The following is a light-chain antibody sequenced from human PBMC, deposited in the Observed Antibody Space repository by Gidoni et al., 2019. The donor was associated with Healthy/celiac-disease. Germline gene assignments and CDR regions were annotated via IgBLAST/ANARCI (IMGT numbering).Light chain of an antibody. Sequence: SYVLTQPPSVSVAPGKTARITCGGNNIGSKSVHWYQQKPGQAPVLVIYYDSDRPSGIPERFSGSNSGNTATLTISRVEAGDEADYYCQVWDSSSDPHAVFGGGTKLTVL. CDR1: NIGSKS. CDR2: YDS. CDR3: QVWDSSSDPHAV. V-gene: IGLV3-21*04. J-gene: IGLJ2*01.